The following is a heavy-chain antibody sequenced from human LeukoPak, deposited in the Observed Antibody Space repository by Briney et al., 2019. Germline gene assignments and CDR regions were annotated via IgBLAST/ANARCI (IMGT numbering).Heavy chain of an antibody. CDR2: VYTGGST. Sequence: GGSLRLSCAASGFTVSSNYMTWVRQAPGKGLEWVSVVYTGGSTYSADSVKGRFTISRDNSKNTLYLQMNSLRAEDTAVYYCARGLAAAGLYFDYWGQGTWSPSPQ. D-gene: IGHD6-13*01. V-gene: IGHV3-53*01. J-gene: IGHJ4*02. CDR3: ARGLAAAGLYFDY. CDR1: GFTVSSNY.